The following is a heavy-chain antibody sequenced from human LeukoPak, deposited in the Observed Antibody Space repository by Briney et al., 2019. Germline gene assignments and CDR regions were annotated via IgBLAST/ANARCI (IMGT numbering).Heavy chain of an antibody. J-gene: IGHJ6*02. CDR1: GFTFNSYW. Sequence: PGGSLRLSCAASGFTFNSYWMSWVRQAPGKGLEWVANIKQDGSEKYYVDSVKGRFTISRDNAKNSLYLQMNSLRAEDTAVYYCARLAYSSSWYVYYYYGMDVWGQGTTVTVSS. D-gene: IGHD6-13*01. V-gene: IGHV3-7*01. CDR3: ARLAYSSSWYVYYYYGMDV. CDR2: IKQDGSEK.